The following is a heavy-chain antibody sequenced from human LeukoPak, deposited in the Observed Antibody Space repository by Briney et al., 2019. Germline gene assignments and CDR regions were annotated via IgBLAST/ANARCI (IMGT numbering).Heavy chain of an antibody. CDR3: ARVRDNDYGDF. D-gene: IGHD2-15*01. CDR2: ISAYNGNT. CDR1: VYPFATYS. J-gene: IGHJ4*02. Sequence: GASVKFSCKAFVYPFATYSISWMGRAPGQGLEGLGWISAYNGNTNYAQKFQDRVTMTTDTSTSTAYMELRSLRSDDTAVYYCARVRDNDYGDFWGQGTLVTVSS. V-gene: IGHV1-18*01.